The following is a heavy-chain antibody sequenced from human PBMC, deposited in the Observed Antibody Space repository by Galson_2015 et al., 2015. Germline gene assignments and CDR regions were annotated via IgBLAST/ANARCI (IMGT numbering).Heavy chain of an antibody. CDR2: YNGNT. Sequence: YNGNTNYAQKLQGRVTMTTDTSTSTAYMELRSLRSDDTAVYYCARDLPLVGAFDIWGQGTMVTVSS. V-gene: IGHV1-18*01. J-gene: IGHJ3*02. CDR3: ARDLPLVGAFDI. D-gene: IGHD1-26*01.